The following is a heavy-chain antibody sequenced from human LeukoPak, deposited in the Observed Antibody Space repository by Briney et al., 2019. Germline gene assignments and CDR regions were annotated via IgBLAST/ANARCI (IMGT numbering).Heavy chain of an antibody. Sequence: SETLSLTCTVSGGSVSSGDYYWSWIRHPPGEGLEWIGFIFYSGSTNYKPSLRTRVTISLDTSKNQFSLKVRSLTAADTAVYYCARTYYDYVWGSYRPYYFDYWGQGTLVTVSS. V-gene: IGHV4-61*08. CDR3: ARTYYDYVWGSYRPYYFDY. CDR1: GGSVSSGDYY. J-gene: IGHJ4*02. D-gene: IGHD3-16*02. CDR2: IFYSGST.